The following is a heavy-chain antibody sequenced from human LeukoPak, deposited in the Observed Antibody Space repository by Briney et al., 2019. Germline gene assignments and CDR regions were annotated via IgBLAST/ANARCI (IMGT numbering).Heavy chain of an antibody. CDR2: ISSSGGST. V-gene: IGHV3-23*01. CDR3: AKRGYYYDSSGYSNFDY. CDR1: GFTFSSYA. J-gene: IGHJ4*02. Sequence: PGGSLRLSCAASGFTFSSYAMSWVRQAPGKGLEWVSAISSSGGSTYYADSVKGRFTISRDNSKNTLYLQMNSLRAEDTAVYYCAKRGYYYDSSGYSNFDYWGQGTLVTVSS. D-gene: IGHD3-22*01.